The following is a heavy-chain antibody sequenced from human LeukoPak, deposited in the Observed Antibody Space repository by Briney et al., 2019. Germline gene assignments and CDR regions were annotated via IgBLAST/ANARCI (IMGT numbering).Heavy chain of an antibody. CDR1: GSIFTSYW. J-gene: IGHJ6*02. D-gene: IGHD4-17*01. CDR3: ATETVTTLVFYYGIDG. V-gene: IGHV5-51*01. Sequence: GESLQISGAGSGSIFTSYWIACLRQLPGKGLEWMGIIYPGDSDTRYSPSFQGQVTISADKSINTAYLQWSSLKASDTAMYSYATETVTTLVFYYGIDGWGQGTTVIVSS. CDR2: IYPGDSDT.